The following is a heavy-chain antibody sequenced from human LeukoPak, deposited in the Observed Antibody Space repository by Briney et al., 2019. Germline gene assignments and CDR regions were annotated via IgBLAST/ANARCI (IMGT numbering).Heavy chain of an antibody. CDR2: ISSSGSTI. CDR1: GFTFSDYY. V-gene: IGHV3-11*01. CDR3: AKVYSTGWSYFDY. D-gene: IGHD6-19*01. J-gene: IGHJ4*02. Sequence: GGSLRLSCAASGFTFSDYYMSWIRQAPGKGLEWVSYISSSGSTIYYADSVKGRFTISRDNAKNTVYLQMNSLRAEDTAIYYCAKVYSTGWSYFDYWGQGILVTVSS.